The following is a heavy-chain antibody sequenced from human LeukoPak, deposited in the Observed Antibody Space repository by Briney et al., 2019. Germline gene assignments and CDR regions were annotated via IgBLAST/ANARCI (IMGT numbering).Heavy chain of an antibody. CDR2: IFTSGRT. CDR1: GGAISSDSSY. Sequence: SQTLSLTCTVSGGAISSDSSYGSWIRQPAGKGLGWIGHIFTSGRTKYHPSLNNRVTISVGTSNNQFSLQLSSVTAADTAVYYCAREGVGGYWGQGTLVTVSS. J-gene: IGHJ4*02. V-gene: IGHV4-61*09. D-gene: IGHD3-10*01. CDR3: AREGVGGY.